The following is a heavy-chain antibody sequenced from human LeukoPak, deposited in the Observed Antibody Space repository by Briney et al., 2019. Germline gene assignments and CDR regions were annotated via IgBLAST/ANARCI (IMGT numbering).Heavy chain of an antibody. V-gene: IGHV4-59*12. CDR2: IYYSGST. J-gene: IGHJ5*02. CDR1: GGSISNYY. D-gene: IGHD6-19*01. CDR3: ARGLRDVTGWWGWFDP. Sequence: PSETLSRTCTVSGGSISNYYWNWIRQPPGQGLEWIGHIYYSGSTNYNPSLRSRVTVSVDTSKNQFSLKVNSVTAADTAIYYCARGLRDVTGWWGWFDPWGQGTLVTVSS.